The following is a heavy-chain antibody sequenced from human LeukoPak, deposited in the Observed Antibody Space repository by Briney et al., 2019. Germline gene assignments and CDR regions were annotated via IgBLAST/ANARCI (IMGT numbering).Heavy chain of an antibody. V-gene: IGHV3-23*01. CDR3: ARPILSGSAAADPFFDY. D-gene: IGHD6-13*01. J-gene: IGHJ4*02. Sequence: GGSLRLSCAAPGFTFSSYAMSWVRQAPGKGLEWVSAISGSGGSTYYADSVKGRFTISRDNSKNTLYLQMNSLRAEDTAVYYCARPILSGSAAADPFFDYWGQGTLVTVSS. CDR2: ISGSGGST. CDR1: GFTFSSYA.